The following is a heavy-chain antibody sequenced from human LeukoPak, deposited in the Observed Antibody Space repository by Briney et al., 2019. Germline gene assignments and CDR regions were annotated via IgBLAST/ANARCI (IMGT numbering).Heavy chain of an antibody. Sequence: GESLKISCKGSGYSSTNYWIGWVRQIPGKGLEWMGIIYPFNSDTRYSPSFQGQVTISADESINTAYLQWGSLKASDTAIYYCARHRDGYNPFDYWGQGTLVTASS. CDR3: ARHRDGYNPFDY. V-gene: IGHV5-51*01. CDR1: GYSSTNYW. D-gene: IGHD5-24*01. J-gene: IGHJ4*02. CDR2: IYPFNSDT.